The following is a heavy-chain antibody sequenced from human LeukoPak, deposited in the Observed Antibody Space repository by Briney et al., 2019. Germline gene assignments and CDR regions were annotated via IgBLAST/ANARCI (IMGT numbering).Heavy chain of an antibody. D-gene: IGHD3-22*01. Sequence: LAGGSLRLSCAASGFTFSSYAMSWVRQAPGKGLEWVSAISGSGSSTYYADSVKGRFTISRDNSKNTLYLQMNSLRAEDTAVYYCAKTAYYYDSIDAFDIWGQGTMVTVSS. V-gene: IGHV3-23*01. CDR3: AKTAYYYDSIDAFDI. CDR1: GFTFSSYA. J-gene: IGHJ3*02. CDR2: ISGSGSST.